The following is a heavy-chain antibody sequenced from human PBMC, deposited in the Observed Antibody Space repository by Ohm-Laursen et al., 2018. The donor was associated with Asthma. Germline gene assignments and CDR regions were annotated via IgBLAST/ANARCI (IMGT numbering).Heavy chain of an antibody. Sequence: SLRLSCAASGFIFTNYGMHWVRQAPGKGLEYVSAISSNGGSTYYADSVKGRFTVSRDNSNNTLHLQMNSLRGEDTAVYYCVNFWYYSYSLDVWGQGTTVTVSS. CDR2: ISSNGGST. V-gene: IGHV3-64*02. J-gene: IGHJ6*02. D-gene: IGHD2/OR15-2a*01. CDR3: VNFWYYSYSLDV. CDR1: GFIFTNYG.